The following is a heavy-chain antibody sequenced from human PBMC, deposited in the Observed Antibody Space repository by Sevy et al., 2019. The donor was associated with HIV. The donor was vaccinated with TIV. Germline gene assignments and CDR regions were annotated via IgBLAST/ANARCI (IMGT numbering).Heavy chain of an antibody. CDR1: GFTFTSSA. D-gene: IGHD3-22*01. V-gene: IGHV1-58*01. CDR2: IVVGSGNT. J-gene: IGHJ4*02. CDR3: AADPYYYDSSGVS. Sequence: ASVKVSCKASGFTFTSSAVQWVRQARGQRLEWIGWIVVGSGNTNYAQKFQERVTITRDMCTSTAYMELSSLRSEDTAVYYCAADPYYYDSSGVSWGQGTLVTVSS.